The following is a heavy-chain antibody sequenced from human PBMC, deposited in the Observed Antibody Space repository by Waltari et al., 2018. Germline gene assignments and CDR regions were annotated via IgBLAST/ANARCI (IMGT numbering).Heavy chain of an antibody. D-gene: IGHD6-13*01. CDR3: ARVAAAGMFDY. Sequence: QVQLQQWGAGLLKPSETLSLTCAVYGGSFSGYYWSWIRQPPGKGLEWIGEINHSGSNNYNPSLKSRVTISVDTSKNQFSLKLSSVTAADTAVYYCARVAAAGMFDYWGQGTLVTVSS. CDR2: INHSGSN. V-gene: IGHV4-34*01. CDR1: GGSFSGYY. J-gene: IGHJ4*02.